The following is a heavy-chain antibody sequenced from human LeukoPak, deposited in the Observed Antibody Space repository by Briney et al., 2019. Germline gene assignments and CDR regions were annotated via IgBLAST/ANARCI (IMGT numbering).Heavy chain of an antibody. CDR2: INHSGST. V-gene: IGHV4-34*01. D-gene: IGHD6-13*01. Sequence: PSEILSLTCAVYGGSFSGYYWSWIRQPPGKGLEWIGEINHSGSTNYNPSLKSRVTISVDMSKNQFSLKLSSVTAADTAVYYCARGRAAAAGTWFDPWGQGTLVTVSS. CDR3: ARGRAAAAGTWFDP. CDR1: GGSFSGYY. J-gene: IGHJ5*02.